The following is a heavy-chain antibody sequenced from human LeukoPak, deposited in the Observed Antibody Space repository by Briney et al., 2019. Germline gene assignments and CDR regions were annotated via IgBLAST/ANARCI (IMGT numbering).Heavy chain of an antibody. CDR3: AKDLDGDYVGPFDY. J-gene: IGHJ4*02. V-gene: IGHV3-30*18. Sequence: GGSLRLSCAASGFTFSSYGMHWVRQAPGKGLEWVAVISYDGSNKYYADSVKGRFTISRDNSKNTLYLQMNSLRAEDTAVYYCAKDLDGDYVGPFDYWGQGTLVTVSS. D-gene: IGHD4-17*01. CDR2: ISYDGSNK. CDR1: GFTFSSYG.